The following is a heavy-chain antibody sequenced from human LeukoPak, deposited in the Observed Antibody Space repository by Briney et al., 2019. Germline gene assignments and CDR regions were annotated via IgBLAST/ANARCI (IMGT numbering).Heavy chain of an antibody. CDR1: GFTFSSYS. CDR3: ARGLHSRLYDSSGYYPY. CDR2: ISFSSSYI. D-gene: IGHD3-22*01. J-gene: IGHJ4*02. V-gene: IGHV3-21*01. Sequence: KPGGSLRLSCAASGFTFSSYSMNWVRQAPGKGLEWVSSISFSSSYIYYADSVKGRFTVSRDNAKNSLYLQMKSLRAEDTAIYYCARGLHSRLYDSSGYYPYWGQGTLVTVSS.